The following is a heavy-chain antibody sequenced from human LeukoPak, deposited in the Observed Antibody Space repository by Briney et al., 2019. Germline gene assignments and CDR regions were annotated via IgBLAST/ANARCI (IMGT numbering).Heavy chain of an antibody. D-gene: IGHD3-16*01. CDR3: ARLSLGHWVAY. CDR1: GFTFSSYS. V-gene: IGHV3-48*04. Sequence: PGGSLRLSCAASGFTFSSYSMNWIRQAPGKGLEWVSYISSSGSTIYYADSVKGRFTISRDNAKNSLYLQMNSLRAEDTAVYYCARLSLGHWVAYWGQGTLVTVSS. J-gene: IGHJ4*02. CDR2: ISSSGSTI.